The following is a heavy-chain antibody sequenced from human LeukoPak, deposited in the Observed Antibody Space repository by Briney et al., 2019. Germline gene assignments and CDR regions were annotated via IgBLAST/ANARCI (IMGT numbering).Heavy chain of an antibody. D-gene: IGHD4-23*01. J-gene: IGHJ4*02. V-gene: IGHV3-23*01. CDR1: GFTFSSYA. CDR3: AKLGNSNPLRLPFDY. Sequence: GGSLRLSCAASGFTFSSYAMSWVRQAPGKGLEWVSAISGSGGSTYYADSVKGRFTISRDNSKNTLYLQMNSLRAEDTAVYYCAKLGNSNPLRLPFDYWGQGTLVTVSS. CDR2: ISGSGGST.